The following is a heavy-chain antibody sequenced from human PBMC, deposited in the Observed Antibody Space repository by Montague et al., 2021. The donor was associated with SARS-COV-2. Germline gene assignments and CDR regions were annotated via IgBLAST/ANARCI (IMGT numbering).Heavy chain of an antibody. J-gene: IGHJ4*02. V-gene: IGHV3-30*04. CDR2: ISYDGSNK. D-gene: IGHD5-12*01. CDR3: ARDSVLIVATIGTLGFDY. Sequence: SLRLSRAASGFTFSSYAMHWVRQAPGKGLEWVAVISYDGSNKYYADSVKGRFTISRDNSKNTLYLQMNSLRAEDTAVYYCARDSVLIVATIGTLGFDYWGQGTLVTVSS. CDR1: GFTFSSYA.